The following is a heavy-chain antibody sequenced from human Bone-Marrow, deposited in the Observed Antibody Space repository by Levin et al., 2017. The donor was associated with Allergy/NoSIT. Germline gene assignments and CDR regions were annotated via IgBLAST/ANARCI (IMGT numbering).Heavy chain of an antibody. J-gene: IGHJ4*02. CDR1: GFKFSDFS. V-gene: IGHV3-30-3*01. D-gene: IGHD3-10*01. Sequence: PGGSLRLSCAASGFKFSDFSIHWVRQAPGKGLEWVAVISDVGHTIYYSESVKGRFNISRDNSRNTVYLQMNSLRPEDTGMYYCARDLFGSAYWGYWGQGTLLSVSS. CDR2: ISDVGHTI. CDR3: ARDLFGSAYWGY.